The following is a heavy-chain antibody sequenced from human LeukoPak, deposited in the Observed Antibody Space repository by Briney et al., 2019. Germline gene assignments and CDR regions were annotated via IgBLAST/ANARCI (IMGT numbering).Heavy chain of an antibody. CDR3: ARGSLRWLQLSDDAFDI. J-gene: IGHJ3*02. CDR1: GYTFTGYY. D-gene: IGHD5-12*01. V-gene: IGHV1-2*02. CDR2: INPNSGGT. Sequence: ASVKVSCKASGYTFTGYYMHWVRQAPGQGLEWMGWINPNSGGTNYAQKFQGRVTMTRDTSISTAYMELSRLRSDDTAVYYCARGSLRWLQLSDDAFDIWGQGTMVTVPS.